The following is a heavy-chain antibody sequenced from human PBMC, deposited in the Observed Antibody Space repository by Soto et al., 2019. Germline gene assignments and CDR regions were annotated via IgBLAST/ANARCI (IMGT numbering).Heavy chain of an antibody. J-gene: IGHJ3*02. Sequence: EVQLLESGGGLVQPGGSLRLSCAASGFTFSSYAMSWVRQAPGKGLEWVSAISGSGGSTYYADSVKGRFTISRDNSNNTLYLQMNSLRAEDTAVYYCAKGSYYDSSGYYYTGAFDIWGQGTMVTVSS. CDR1: GFTFSSYA. D-gene: IGHD3-22*01. V-gene: IGHV3-23*01. CDR2: ISGSGGST. CDR3: AKGSYYDSSGYYYTGAFDI.